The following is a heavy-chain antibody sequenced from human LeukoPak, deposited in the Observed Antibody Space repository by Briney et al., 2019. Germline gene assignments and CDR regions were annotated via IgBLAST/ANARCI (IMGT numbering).Heavy chain of an antibody. J-gene: IGHJ4*02. V-gene: IGHV3-30-3*01. CDR3: ARDQGAWGYGYNFDY. CDR2: ISYDGSNK. Sequence: GRSLRLSCAASGFTFSSYAMHWVRQAPGKGLEWVAVISYDGSNKYYADSVKGRFTISRDNSKNTLHLQMISLRAEDTAVYYCARDQGAWGYGYNFDYWGQGTLVTVSS. D-gene: IGHD3-16*01. CDR1: GFTFSSYA.